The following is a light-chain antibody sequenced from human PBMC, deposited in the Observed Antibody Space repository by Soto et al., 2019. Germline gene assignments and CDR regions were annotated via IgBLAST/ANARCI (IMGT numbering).Light chain of an antibody. Sequence: QSVQTQPPSASGSPGQSVTISCTGTNSDVGGYNYVSWYQQYPGKAPKLIIYEVNERPSGVPDRFSGSKSGNTASLTVSGLQTADEADYYCSSYAGSNWYVFGTGTKVTV. V-gene: IGLV2-8*01. CDR2: EVN. CDR3: SSYAGSNWYV. J-gene: IGLJ1*01. CDR1: NSDVGGYNY.